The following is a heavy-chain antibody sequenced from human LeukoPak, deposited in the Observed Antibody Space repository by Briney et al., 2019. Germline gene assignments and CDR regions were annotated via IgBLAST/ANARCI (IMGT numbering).Heavy chain of an antibody. J-gene: IGHJ6*03. CDR3: TRLRASAVAGTLTYYMDV. CDR2: ISSSGSTI. D-gene: IGHD6-19*01. Sequence: GGSLRLSCAASGFTFSDYYMSWIRQAPGKGLEWVSYISSSGSTIYYADSVKGRFTISRDNAKNSLYLQMNSLRAEDTAVYYCTRLRASAVAGTLTYYMDVWGKGTTVTVSS. V-gene: IGHV3-11*04. CDR1: GFTFSDYY.